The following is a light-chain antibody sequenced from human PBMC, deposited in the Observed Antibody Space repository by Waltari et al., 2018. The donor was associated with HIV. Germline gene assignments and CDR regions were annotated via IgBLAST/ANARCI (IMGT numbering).Light chain of an antibody. V-gene: IGKV3-15*01. CDR3: QQYEDWPRT. CDR1: QSTSSL. Sequence: EIVMTQSPATLSVSPGERATLSCKASQSTSSLLAWYQQKPGQIPRLLIYDASKRATGVPARFSGSGSGAEFTLTISSLQSEDFAIYYCQQYEDWPRTLGQGTKLEIK. CDR2: DAS. J-gene: IGKJ2*01.